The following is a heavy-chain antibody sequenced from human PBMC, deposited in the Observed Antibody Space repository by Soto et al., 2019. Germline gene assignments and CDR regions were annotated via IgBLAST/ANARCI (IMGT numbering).Heavy chain of an antibody. CDR2: INHSGST. J-gene: IGHJ4*02. CDR1: GGSFSGYY. D-gene: IGHD3-10*01. Sequence: PSETLSLTCAVYGGSFSGYYWSWIRQPPGKGLEWIGEINHSGSTNYNPSLKSRVTISVDTSKNQFSLKLSSVTAADTAVYYCARVPSMVRGGPSDYWGQGTLVTVSS. CDR3: ARVPSMVRGGPSDY. V-gene: IGHV4-34*01.